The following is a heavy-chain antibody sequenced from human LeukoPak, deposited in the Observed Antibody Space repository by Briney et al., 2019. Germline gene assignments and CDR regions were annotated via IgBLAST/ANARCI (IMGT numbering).Heavy chain of an antibody. Sequence: GGSLRLSCAASGFTFSSYAMSWVRQAPGKGLEWVSAVSGSGSGTYYADSVKGRFTISRDNSKNTLYLQMSSLTAEDTAVYYCAKDLAGTVTTFWDYWGQGTLVTVSS. CDR2: VSGSGSGT. CDR1: GFTFSSYA. CDR3: AKDLAGTVTTFWDY. V-gene: IGHV3-23*01. D-gene: IGHD4-17*01. J-gene: IGHJ4*02.